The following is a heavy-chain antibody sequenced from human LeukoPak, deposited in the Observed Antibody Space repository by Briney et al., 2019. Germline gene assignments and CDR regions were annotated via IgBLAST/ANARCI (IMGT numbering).Heavy chain of an antibody. J-gene: IGHJ6*03. D-gene: IGHD6-19*01. CDR3: ARDETYSSDWQSNHYYYYMDV. CDR2: IYQSGST. V-gene: IGHV4-38-2*02. CDR1: SYSINSGYY. Sequence: SETLSLTCTVSSYSINSGYYWGWIRHPPGKGLEWIGSIYQSGSTYYNPSLKSRVTISVDPPKNQFSLKLTSVTAADTAVYYCARDETYSSDWQSNHYYYYMDVWGKGTTVTVSS.